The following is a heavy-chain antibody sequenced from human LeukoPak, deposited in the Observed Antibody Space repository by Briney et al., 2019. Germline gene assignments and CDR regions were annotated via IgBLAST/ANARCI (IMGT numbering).Heavy chain of an antibody. V-gene: IGHV4-38-2*02. D-gene: IGHD3-22*01. CDR1: GYSISSGYY. CDR2: LYHSGST. Sequence: PSETLSLTCTVSGYSISSGYYWGWIRQSPGQGLEWIGSLYHSGSTYYNPSLKSRVTISVDTSKNQFSLKLSSVTAADTAVYYCAKDWWMSGTMIVVARRSYNYYMDVWGKGTTVTISS. J-gene: IGHJ6*03. CDR3: AKDWWMSGTMIVVARRSYNYYMDV.